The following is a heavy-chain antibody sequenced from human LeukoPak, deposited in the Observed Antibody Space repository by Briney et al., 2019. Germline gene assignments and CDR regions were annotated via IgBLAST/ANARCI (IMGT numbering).Heavy chain of an antibody. CDR1: GGSISNYY. V-gene: IGHV4-59*01. CDR2: IYYTGST. J-gene: IGHJ4*02. D-gene: IGHD2-2*01. Sequence: SETLSLTCTVSGGSISNYYWSWIRQPPGKGLEWIGYIYYTGSTIYNPSLKSRVTISVDTSKNQLSLKLSSVTAADTAVYYCARSGYCSSTSCYDYWGQGTLVTVSS. CDR3: ARSGYCSSTSCYDY.